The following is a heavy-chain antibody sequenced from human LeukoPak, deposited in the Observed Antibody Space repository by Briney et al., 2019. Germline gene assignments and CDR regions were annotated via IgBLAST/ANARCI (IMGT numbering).Heavy chain of an antibody. CDR3: ASPGNTYYYDSSGPFDY. CDR2: ISYDGSNK. V-gene: IGHV3-30-3*01. Sequence: GGSLRLSCAASGFTFSSYAMHWVRQAPGKGLEWVAVISYDGSNKYYADSVKGRFTISRDNSKNTLYLQMNSLRAEDTAVYYCASPGNTYYYDSSGPFDYWGQGTLVTVSS. CDR1: GFTFSSYA. J-gene: IGHJ4*02. D-gene: IGHD3-22*01.